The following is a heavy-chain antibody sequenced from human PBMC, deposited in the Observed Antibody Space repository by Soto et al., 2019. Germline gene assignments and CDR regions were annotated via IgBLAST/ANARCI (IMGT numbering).Heavy chain of an antibody. Sequence: PGGPLRLSCAASAFPFSSYSMTWVRQAPGKGLEGVSAISGSGGSTYYADSVKGRFTISRHNSKNTLYLQMNSLRAEDTAVYYCAKALESEGRLYYYDSSGYPTNWGQGTLVTVSS. CDR1: AFPFSSYS. CDR3: AKALESEGRLYYYDSSGYPTN. CDR2: ISGSGGST. D-gene: IGHD3-22*01. J-gene: IGHJ4*02. V-gene: IGHV3-23*01.